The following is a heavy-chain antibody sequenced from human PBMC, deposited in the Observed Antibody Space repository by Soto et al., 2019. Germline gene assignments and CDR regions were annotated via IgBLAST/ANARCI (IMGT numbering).Heavy chain of an antibody. V-gene: IGHV3-30-3*01. CDR2: ISDDGSIK. J-gene: IGHJ4*02. CDR1: GFSFTTYA. D-gene: IGHD5-18*01. Sequence: PGGSLRLSCAASGFSFTTYAMHWVRQAPGKGLEWVAVISDDGSIKYYADSVKGRFTISRDNSKNTFYLQMNSLRGDDTALYYCARAIETAMDPCDYWGQVALVTVSS. CDR3: ARAIETAMDPCDY.